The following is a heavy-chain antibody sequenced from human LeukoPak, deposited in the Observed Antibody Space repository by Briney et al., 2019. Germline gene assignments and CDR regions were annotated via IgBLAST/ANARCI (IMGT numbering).Heavy chain of an antibody. CDR3: ARDFRAAMVSDWFDP. J-gene: IGHJ5*02. CDR2: INPNSGGT. Sequence: ASVTVSCKASGYTFTGYYMHWVRQAPGQGLEWMGWINPNSGGTNYAQKFQGRVTMTRDTSISTAYMELSRLRSDDTAVYYCARDFRAAMVSDWFDPWGQGTLVTVSS. CDR1: GYTFTGYY. D-gene: IGHD5-18*01. V-gene: IGHV1-2*02.